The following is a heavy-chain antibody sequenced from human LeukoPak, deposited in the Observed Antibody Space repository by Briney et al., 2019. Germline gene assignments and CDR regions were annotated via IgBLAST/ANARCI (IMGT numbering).Heavy chain of an antibody. V-gene: IGHV3-21*01. J-gene: IGHJ4*02. CDR3: ARDREMATRGLFDY. Sequence: GGSLRLSCAASGFTFSSYSMNWVRQAPGKGLEWVSSISSSSSYIYYADSVKGRFTISRDNAKNSLYLQMNSLRAEDTAVYYCARDREMATRGLFDYWGQGTLVTVSS. D-gene: IGHD5-24*01. CDR2: ISSSSSYI. CDR1: GFTFSSYS.